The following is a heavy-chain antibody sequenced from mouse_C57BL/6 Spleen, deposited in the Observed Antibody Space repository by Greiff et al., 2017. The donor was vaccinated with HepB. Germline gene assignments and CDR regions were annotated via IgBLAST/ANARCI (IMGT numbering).Heavy chain of an antibody. CDR2: ISNGGGST. D-gene: IGHD2-2*01. CDR3: ARPYGYDGAWFAY. V-gene: IGHV5-12*01. CDR1: GFTFSDYY. J-gene: IGHJ3*01. Sequence: EVKLEESGGGLVQPGGSLKLSCAASGFTFSDYYMYWVRQTPEKRLEWVAYISNGGGSTYYPDTVKGRFTISRDNAKNTLYLQMSRLKSEDTAMYYCARPYGYDGAWFAYWGQGTLVTVSA.